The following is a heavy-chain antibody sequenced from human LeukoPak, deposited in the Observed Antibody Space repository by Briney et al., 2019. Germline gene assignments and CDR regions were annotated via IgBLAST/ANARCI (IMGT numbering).Heavy chain of an antibody. J-gene: IGHJ6*02. D-gene: IGHD5-12*01. V-gene: IGHV3-21*01. CDR3: RGYSGYEYGMDV. CDR2: ISSSSSYI. Sequence: PGGSLRLSCAASGFTFSSYSMNWVRQAPGKGLEWVSSISSSSSYIYYADSVKGRFTISRDNAKNSLYLQMNSLRAEDTAVYHCRGYSGYEYGMDVWGQGTTVTVSS. CDR1: GFTFSSYS.